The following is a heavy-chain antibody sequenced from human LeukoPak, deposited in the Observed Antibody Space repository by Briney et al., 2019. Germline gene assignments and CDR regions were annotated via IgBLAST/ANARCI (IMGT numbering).Heavy chain of an antibody. Sequence: GGSLRLSCAASGFTFSSYAMSWVRQAPGRGLEWVSDINGSGGSTYYADSVKGRFTISRDNSKNTLYLQMNSLRAEDTAVYYCAKKYSTGLDPWGQGTLVTVSS. D-gene: IGHD1-26*01. CDR3: AKKYSTGLDP. J-gene: IGHJ5*02. V-gene: IGHV3-23*01. CDR1: GFTFSSYA. CDR2: INGSGGST.